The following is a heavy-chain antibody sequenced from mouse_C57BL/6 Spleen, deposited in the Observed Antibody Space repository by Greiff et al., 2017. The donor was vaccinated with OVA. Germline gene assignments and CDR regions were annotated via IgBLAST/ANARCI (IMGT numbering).Heavy chain of an antibody. CDR3: ARDRDYSNYHDY. Sequence: EVKVVESGGGLVKPGGSLKLSCAASGFTFSSYAMSWVRQTPEKRLEWVATISDGGSYTYYPDNVKGRFTISRDNAKNNLYLQMSHLKSEDTAMYYCARDRDYSNYHDYWGQGTTLTVSS. CDR2: ISDGGSYT. V-gene: IGHV5-4*01. D-gene: IGHD2-5*01. CDR1: GFTFSSYA. J-gene: IGHJ2*01.